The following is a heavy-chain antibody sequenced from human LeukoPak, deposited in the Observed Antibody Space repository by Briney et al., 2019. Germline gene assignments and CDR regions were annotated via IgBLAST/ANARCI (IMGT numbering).Heavy chain of an antibody. CDR1: GGSISSYY. D-gene: IGHD5-18*01. Sequence: PSETLSLTCTVSGGSISSYYWSWIRQPPGKGLEWIGYIYYSGSTNYNPSLKSRVTISVDTSKNQFSLKLSSVTAADTAVYYCARDSGRGDTAMDYYYYMDVWGKGTTVTVSS. CDR2: IYYSGST. CDR3: ARDSGRGDTAMDYYYYMDV. V-gene: IGHV4-59*01. J-gene: IGHJ6*03.